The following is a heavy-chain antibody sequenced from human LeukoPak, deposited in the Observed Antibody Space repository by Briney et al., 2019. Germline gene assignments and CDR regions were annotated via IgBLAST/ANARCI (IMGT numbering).Heavy chain of an antibody. CDR1: GFPFISYG. Sequence: GSLSLSCAASGFPFISYGMHWVRQAPGKGLEGVAFIRYDGSNKYYADSVKGRFTISRDNSKNTLYLQMNSLRAEDTAVYYCAKDLFLRYFDYWGQGTLVTVSS. CDR2: IRYDGSNK. CDR3: AKDLFLRYFDY. V-gene: IGHV3-30*02. J-gene: IGHJ4*02. D-gene: IGHD5-12*01.